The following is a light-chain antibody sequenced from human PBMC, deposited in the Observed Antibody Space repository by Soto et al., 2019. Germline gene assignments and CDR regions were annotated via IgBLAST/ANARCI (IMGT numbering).Light chain of an antibody. CDR3: QQYFSTPWT. CDR2: WAS. CDR1: QSLFYSSNSKDY. V-gene: IGKV4-1*01. J-gene: IGKJ1*01. Sequence: DIVMTQSPESLAVSLGERATINCKASQSLFYSSNSKDYLAWYQQKPGQPPRLLIYWASIRESGVPDRFSGSGSGTDFTRAVSSLQAEDVAVYYCQQYFSTPWTFGQGTKVEIK.